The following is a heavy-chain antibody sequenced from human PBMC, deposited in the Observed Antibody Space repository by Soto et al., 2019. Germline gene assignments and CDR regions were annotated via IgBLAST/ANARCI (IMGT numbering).Heavy chain of an antibody. CDR2: ISSSGYI. CDR3: AREIGSVPTLWFQN. CDR1: GFTFSNSG. J-gene: IGHJ1*01. Sequence: EVQLVESGGGLVKPGGSLRLSCAASGFTFSNSGMNWVRQAPGKGLEWVSYISSSGYIFYADSVKGRFTISRDNAKDALYLQMNSLRAEDTAVHNCAREIGSVPTLWFQNWGQGALVTVSS. D-gene: IGHD3-10*01. V-gene: IGHV3-21*04.